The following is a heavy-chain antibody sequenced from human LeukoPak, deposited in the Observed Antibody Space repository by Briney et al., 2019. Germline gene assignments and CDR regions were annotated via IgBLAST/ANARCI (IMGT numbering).Heavy chain of an antibody. J-gene: IGHJ4*02. D-gene: IGHD6-19*01. CDR3: AREQWLDH. V-gene: IGHV3-66*01. CDR2: LSAGGST. Sequence: GGSLRLSCAASGFSVSDGYMTWVRQAPGKGLEWVSVLSAGGSTYYADSMKGRFTISRDNSKNTLYLQMNVMRVEDTAVYYCAREQWLDHWGQGSLVTVSS. CDR1: GFSVSDGY.